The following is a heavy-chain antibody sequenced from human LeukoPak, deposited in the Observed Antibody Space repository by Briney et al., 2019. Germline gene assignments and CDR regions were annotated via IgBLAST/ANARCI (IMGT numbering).Heavy chain of an antibody. J-gene: IGHJ4*02. Sequence: HAGGSLRLSCAASGFTFSSYAMSWVRQAPGKGLEWVSAISGSGGSTYYADSVKGRFTISRDNSKNTLYLQMNSLRAEDTAVYYCAKLLGLGYCSSTSCLFDYWGQGTLVTVSS. CDR2: ISGSGGST. CDR3: AKLLGLGYCSSTSCLFDY. V-gene: IGHV3-23*01. D-gene: IGHD2-2*01. CDR1: GFTFSSYA.